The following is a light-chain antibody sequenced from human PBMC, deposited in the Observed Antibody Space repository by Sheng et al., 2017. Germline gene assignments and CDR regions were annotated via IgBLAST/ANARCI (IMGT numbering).Light chain of an antibody. J-gene: IGKJ2*01. CDR3: QQYDNSPMYT. V-gene: IGKV3-20*01. CDR2: ATS. Sequence: EIVLTQFPGTLSLSPGERATLSCRASQSVSDSNLAWYQQKPGQAPRLLIYATSSRATGIPDRFSGSGSRTDFTLTISRLEPDDFAVYYCQQYDNSPMYTFGPGDGSWRSN. CDR1: QSVSDSN.